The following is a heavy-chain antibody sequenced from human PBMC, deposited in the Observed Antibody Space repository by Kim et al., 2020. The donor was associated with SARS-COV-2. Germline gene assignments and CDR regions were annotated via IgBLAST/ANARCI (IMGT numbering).Heavy chain of an antibody. Sequence: GGSLRLSCAASGFTFSSYAMSWVRQAPGKGLEWVSAISGSGGSTYYADSVKGRFTISRDNSKNTLYLQMNSLRAEDTAVYYCAKIGNVDTAMAPGYFDYWGQGTLVTVSS. CDR2: ISGSGGST. CDR3: AKIGNVDTAMAPGYFDY. J-gene: IGHJ4*02. CDR1: GFTFSSYA. D-gene: IGHD5-18*01. V-gene: IGHV3-23*01.